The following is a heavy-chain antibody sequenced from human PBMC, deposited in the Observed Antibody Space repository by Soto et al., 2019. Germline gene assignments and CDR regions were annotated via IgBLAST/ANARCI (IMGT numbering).Heavy chain of an antibody. D-gene: IGHD3-22*01. J-gene: IGHJ6*02. V-gene: IGHV6-1*01. CDR3: ATQNYDSSGYYYYGMDV. Sequence: SQTLSLTCAISGDSVSSNSAAWNWIRQSPSRGLEWLGRTYYRSKWYNDYAVSVKSRITINPDTSKNQFSLQLNSVTPEDTAVYYCATQNYDSSGYYYYGMDVWGQGTTVTV. CDR1: GDSVSSNSAA. CDR2: TYYRSKWYN.